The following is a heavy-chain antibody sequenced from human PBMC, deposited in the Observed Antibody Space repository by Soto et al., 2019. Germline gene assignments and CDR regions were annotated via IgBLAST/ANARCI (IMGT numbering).Heavy chain of an antibody. CDR3: ARAPNYGRKGFDY. V-gene: IGHV4-34*01. CDR1: GGSFSGYY. J-gene: IGHJ4*02. Sequence: PSETLSLTCAVYGGSFSGYYWSWIRQPPGKGLEWIGEINHSGSTNYNPSLKSRVTISVDRSKNQFSLKLSSVTAADTAVYYCARAPNYGRKGFDYWGQGTLVTVSS. CDR2: INHSGST. D-gene: IGHD4-17*01.